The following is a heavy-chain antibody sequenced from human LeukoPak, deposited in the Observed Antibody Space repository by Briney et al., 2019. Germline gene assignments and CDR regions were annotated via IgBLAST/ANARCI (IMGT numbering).Heavy chain of an antibody. CDR3: ARDPSTAMVTIFDY. CDR1: GFTFSSYS. V-gene: IGHV3-30*03. CDR2: ISYDGSNK. D-gene: IGHD5-18*01. J-gene: IGHJ4*02. Sequence: PGGSLRLSCAASGFTFSSYSMNWVRQAPGKGLEWVAVISYDGSNKYYADSVKGRFTISRDNSKNTLYLQMNSLRAEDTAVYYCARDPSTAMVTIFDYWGQGTLVTVSS.